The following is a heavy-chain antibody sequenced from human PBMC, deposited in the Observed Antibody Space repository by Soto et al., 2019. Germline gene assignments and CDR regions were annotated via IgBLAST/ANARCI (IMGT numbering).Heavy chain of an antibody. CDR1: GGSFSSYF. CDR3: ARGRAVAGHYYFDY. CDR2: IYYTGST. Sequence: SETLSLTCTVSGGSFSSYFWHWIRQPPGKGLDWIAYIYYTGSTNYNPSLKSRVTISIDTSKNQFSLKLSSVTAADTAVYYCARGRAVAGHYYFDYWGQGALVTVSS. J-gene: IGHJ4*02. D-gene: IGHD6-19*01. V-gene: IGHV4-59*08.